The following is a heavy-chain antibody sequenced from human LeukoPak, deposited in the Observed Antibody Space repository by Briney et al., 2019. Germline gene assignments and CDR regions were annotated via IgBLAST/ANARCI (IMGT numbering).Heavy chain of an antibody. Sequence: GESLKISCKGSGYSFTSYWIGWVRQMPGKGLEWMGIIYPGDSDTRYSPSFQGQVTISADKSISTAYLQRSSLKASDTAMYYCARRSGYYDSSGNNFDYWGQGTLVTVSS. CDR1: GYSFTSYW. V-gene: IGHV5-51*01. CDR2: IYPGDSDT. J-gene: IGHJ4*02. D-gene: IGHD3-22*01. CDR3: ARRSGYYDSSGNNFDY.